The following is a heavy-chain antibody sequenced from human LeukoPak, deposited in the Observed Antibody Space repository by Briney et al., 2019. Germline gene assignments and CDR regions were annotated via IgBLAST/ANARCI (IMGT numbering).Heavy chain of an antibody. J-gene: IGHJ4*02. CDR2: VSAYNGNT. Sequence: GASVKVSCKASGYTFTSYGISWVRQAPGQGLEWMGWVSAYNGNTNYAQKLQGRVTMTTDTSTSTAYMELRSLRSDDTAVYYCARGEISYDYVWGSYRLKYFDYWGRGTLVTVSS. D-gene: IGHD3-16*02. CDR3: ARGEISYDYVWGSYRLKYFDY. CDR1: GYTFTSYG. V-gene: IGHV1-18*01.